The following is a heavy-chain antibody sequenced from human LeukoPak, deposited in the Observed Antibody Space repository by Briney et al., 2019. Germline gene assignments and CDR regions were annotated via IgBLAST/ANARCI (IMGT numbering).Heavy chain of an antibody. Sequence: SETLSLTCTVSGGSISSYYWSWSRQPAGMGLEWIGRIYTSGSTNYNPSLKSRVTMSVDTSKKQFSLKLSSVTAAETAVYYCAREFSSGWQYFDYWGQGTPVTVSS. J-gene: IGHJ4*02. CDR2: IYTSGST. V-gene: IGHV4-4*07. CDR3: AREFSSGWQYFDY. D-gene: IGHD6-19*01. CDR1: GGSISSYY.